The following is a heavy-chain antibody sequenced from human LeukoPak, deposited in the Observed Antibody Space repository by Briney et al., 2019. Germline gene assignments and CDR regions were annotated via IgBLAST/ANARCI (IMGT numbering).Heavy chain of an antibody. D-gene: IGHD3-9*01. CDR2: IRSNRGST. V-gene: IGHV3-64*01. J-gene: IGHJ4*02. CDR3: ARAPTSALRYVDWLLDY. CDR1: GFTFSTYA. Sequence: PGGPVRLSCAASGFTFSTYAMHWVRQAAGKGLEYVSAIRSNRGSTYYGNSVKGRFTISRDNSKTPLYLQMGSLLAEDMAVYYCARAPTSALRYVDWLLDYWGQGTLVTVSS.